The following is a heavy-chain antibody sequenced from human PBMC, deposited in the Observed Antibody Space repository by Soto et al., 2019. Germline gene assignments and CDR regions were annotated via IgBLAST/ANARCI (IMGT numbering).Heavy chain of an antibody. Sequence: QVQLQESGPGLVKRSQTLSLTCTVSGGSISSGDYYWSWIRQPPGKGLEWIGYIYYSGSTYYNPSLKSRVTISVDTSKNQFSLKLSCVTAADTAVYYCARLVVRGWDHDPWGQGTLVTVSS. CDR3: ARLVVRGWDHDP. CDR1: GGSISSGDYY. V-gene: IGHV4-30-4*01. J-gene: IGHJ5*02. CDR2: IYYSGST. D-gene: IGHD3-10*02.